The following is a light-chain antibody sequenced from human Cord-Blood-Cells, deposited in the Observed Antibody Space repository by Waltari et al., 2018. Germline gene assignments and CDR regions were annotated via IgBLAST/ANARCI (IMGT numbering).Light chain of an antibody. J-gene: IGLJ3*02. CDR2: EGS. Sequence: QSALTQPASVSGSPGQSITISCTGTSSDVGRYNLVSWYQQHPGKAPKLMIYEGSKRPSGVSIRFSGSKSGNTASLTITGLQSEDEADYYCCSYAGSSTLVFGGGTKQTVL. CDR3: CSYAGSSTLV. V-gene: IGLV2-23*01. CDR1: SSDVGRYNL.